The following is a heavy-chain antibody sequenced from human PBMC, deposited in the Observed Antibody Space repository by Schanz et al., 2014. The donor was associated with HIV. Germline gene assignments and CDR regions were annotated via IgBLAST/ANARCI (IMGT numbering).Heavy chain of an antibody. CDR1: GGTFNNSA. Sequence: QVHLVQSGAAVTQPGSSVTVSCKASGGTFNNSAINWVRQAPGQGLEWMGWINSDNGTNYAQEFQGRVTMTRDTSIGTAYMELRSLRADDTAVYFCARDLNRWRDGSEKWFDTWGQGTLVTVSS. CDR2: INSDNGT. CDR3: ARDLNRWRDGSEKWFDT. V-gene: IGHV1-2*02. J-gene: IGHJ5*02. D-gene: IGHD2-15*01.